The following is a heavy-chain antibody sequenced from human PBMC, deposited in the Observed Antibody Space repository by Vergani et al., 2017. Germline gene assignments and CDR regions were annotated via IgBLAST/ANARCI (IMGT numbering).Heavy chain of an antibody. J-gene: IGHJ4*02. D-gene: IGHD5-18*01. CDR1: GGSISSSSYY. CDR2: IYYSGST. Sequence: QLQLQESGPGLVKPSETLSLTCTVSGGSISSSSYYWGWIRQPPGKGLEWIGSIYYSGSTYYNPSLKSRVSISVDTSKNQFSLKLSSVTDADTAVYYCARHAGAYTAMVYYWGQGTLVTVSS. V-gene: IGHV4-39*01. CDR3: ARHAGAYTAMVYY.